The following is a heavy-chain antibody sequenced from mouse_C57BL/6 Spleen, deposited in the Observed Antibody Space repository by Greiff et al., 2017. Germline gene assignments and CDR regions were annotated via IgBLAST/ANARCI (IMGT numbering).Heavy chain of an antibody. D-gene: IGHD2-4*01. V-gene: IGHV6-3*01. J-gene: IGHJ2*01. CDR1: GFTFSNYW. CDR3: TGLWDYHFDY. Sequence: EVKLEESGGGLVQPGGSMKLSCVASGFTFSNYWMNWVRQSPEKGLEWVAQIRLKSDNYTTHYAESVKGRFTISRDDSKSSVYLQMNNLRAEDTGIYYCTGLWDYHFDYWGQGTTLTVSS. CDR2: IRLKSDNYTT.